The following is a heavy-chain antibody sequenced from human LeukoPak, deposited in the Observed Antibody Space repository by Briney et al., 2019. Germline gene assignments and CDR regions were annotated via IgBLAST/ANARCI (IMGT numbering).Heavy chain of an antibody. V-gene: IGHV4-39*07. Sequence: SETLSLTCTVSGGSISSSSYYWGWIRQPPGKGLEWIGSIYYSGSTYYNPSLKSRVTISVDTSKNQFSLKLSSVTAADTAVYYCAREIVVVPAAMRRFDPWGQGTLVTVSS. J-gene: IGHJ5*02. D-gene: IGHD2-2*01. CDR1: GGSISSSSYY. CDR3: AREIVVVPAAMRRFDP. CDR2: IYYSGST.